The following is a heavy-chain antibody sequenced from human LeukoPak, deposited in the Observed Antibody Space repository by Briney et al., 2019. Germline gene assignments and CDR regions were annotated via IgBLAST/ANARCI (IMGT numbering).Heavy chain of an antibody. V-gene: IGHV1-69*04. CDR3: ARVGPTSTEAFDY. CDR1: GGTFSSYA. J-gene: IGHJ4*02. Sequence: GASVKVSCKASGGTFSSYAISWVRQAPGQGLGWMGRIIPILGIANYAQKFQGRVTITADKSTSTAYMELSSLRSEDTAVYYCARVGPTSTEAFDYWGQGTLVTVSS. CDR2: IIPILGIA.